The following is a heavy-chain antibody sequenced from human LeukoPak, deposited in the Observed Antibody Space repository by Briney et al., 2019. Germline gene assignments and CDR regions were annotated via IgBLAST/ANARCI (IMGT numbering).Heavy chain of an antibody. Sequence: ASVKVSCKASGYTFTSYWIRWVRQAPGQGLEWMGLINPDGGSTAYAHRFQGRVTMTRDTSTSTVYMDLSSLRSEDTAVYYCARAPRNSSTMLDYWGQGTLVTVSS. V-gene: IGHV1-46*01. CDR1: GYTFTSYW. J-gene: IGHJ4*02. CDR3: ARAPRNSSTMLDY. D-gene: IGHD6-13*01. CDR2: INPDGGST.